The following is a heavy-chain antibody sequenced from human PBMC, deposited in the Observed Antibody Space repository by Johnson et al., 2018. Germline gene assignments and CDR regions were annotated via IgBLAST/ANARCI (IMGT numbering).Heavy chain of an antibody. CDR2: ISWNSGSI. D-gene: IGHD6-19*01. Sequence: VRLVQSGGGLVQPGRSLRLSCAASGFTFDDYAMHWVRQAPGKGLEWVSGISWNSGSIGYGDSVKGRFTISRDNAKNSLYLQMNSLRAEDTALYYCAKDVSSSGWSGYYYGMDVWGQGTTVTVSS. J-gene: IGHJ6*02. V-gene: IGHV3-9*01. CDR3: AKDVSSSGWSGYYYGMDV. CDR1: GFTFDDYA.